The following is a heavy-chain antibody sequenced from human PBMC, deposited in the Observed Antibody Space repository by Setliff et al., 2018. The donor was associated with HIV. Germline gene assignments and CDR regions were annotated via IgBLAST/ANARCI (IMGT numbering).Heavy chain of an antibody. Sequence: SETLSLTCAVYGGSFSGYYWSWIRQPPGKGLEWIGEINHSGSTNYNPSLKSRVTISVDTSKNQFSLRLSSVTAADTAVYYCARRAGTSFFDYWGQGTLVTVSS. CDR2: INHSGST. J-gene: IGHJ4*02. CDR1: GGSFSGYY. CDR3: ARRAGTSFFDY. D-gene: IGHD6-19*01. V-gene: IGHV4-34*01.